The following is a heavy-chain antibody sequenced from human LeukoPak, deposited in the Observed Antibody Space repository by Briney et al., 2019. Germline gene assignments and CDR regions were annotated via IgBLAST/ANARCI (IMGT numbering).Heavy chain of an antibody. CDR3: ARGEVGSRHYYYYYGMDV. V-gene: IGHV4-34*01. J-gene: IGHJ6*02. CDR1: GGSFSGYY. CDR2: INHSGST. Sequence: SETLSLACAVYGGSFSGYYWSWIRQPPGKGLEWIGEINHSGSTIYNPSLKSRVTISVDTSKNQLSLKLNSVPAADTAVYYCARGEVGSRHYYYYYGMDVWGQGTTVTVSS. D-gene: IGHD1-26*01.